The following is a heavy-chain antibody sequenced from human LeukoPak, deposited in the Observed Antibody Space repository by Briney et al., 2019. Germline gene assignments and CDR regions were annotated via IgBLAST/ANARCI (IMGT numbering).Heavy chain of an antibody. CDR2: IDHSRTI. Sequence: SETLSLTCTVSDYSISSGYYWGWFRQPPAKGLEWIGNIDHSRTIYQTPSLKSRLTMSVDTSKNQFSLRLSSVTAADTAVYYCARDISGSYDYWGQGILVTVSS. CDR1: DYSISSGYY. D-gene: IGHD1-26*01. CDR3: ARDISGSYDY. V-gene: IGHV4-38-2*02. J-gene: IGHJ4*02.